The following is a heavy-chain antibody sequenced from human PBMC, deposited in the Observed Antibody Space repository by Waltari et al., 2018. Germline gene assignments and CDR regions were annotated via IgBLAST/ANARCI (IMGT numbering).Heavy chain of an antibody. V-gene: IGHV4-34*01. J-gene: IGHJ6*02. CDR3: ARVECSSTSCYPARNYYYGMDV. CDR1: GGSFSGYY. Sequence: QVQLQQWGAGLLKPSETLSLTCAVYGGSFSGYYWSWIRQPPGKGLEWIGEINHSGSTNYNPSLKSRVTISVDTSKNQFSLKLSSVTAADTAVDYCARVECSSTSCYPARNYYYGMDVWGQGTTVTVSS. CDR2: INHSGST. D-gene: IGHD2-2*01.